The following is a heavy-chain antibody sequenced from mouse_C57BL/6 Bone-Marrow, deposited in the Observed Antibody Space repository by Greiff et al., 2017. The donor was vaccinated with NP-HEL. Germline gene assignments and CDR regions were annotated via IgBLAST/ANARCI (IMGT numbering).Heavy chain of an antibody. V-gene: IGHV14-4*01. Sequence: EVQGVESGAELVRPGASVKLSCTASGFNIKDDYMHWVKQRPEQGLEWIGWIDPENGDTEYASKFQGKATITADTSSNTAYLQLSSLTSEDTAVYYCTTPLRGRSRYWYFDVWGTGTTVTVSS. CDR3: TTPLRGRSRYWYFDV. CDR1: GFNIKDDY. CDR2: IDPENGDT. D-gene: IGHD1-1*01. J-gene: IGHJ1*03.